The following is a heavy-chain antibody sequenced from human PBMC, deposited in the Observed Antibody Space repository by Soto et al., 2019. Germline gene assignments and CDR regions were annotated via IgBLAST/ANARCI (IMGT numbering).Heavy chain of an antibody. V-gene: IGHV1-69*06. J-gene: IGHJ6*02. D-gene: IGHD3-10*01. CDR3: AKDFFARPTMVLYGMDV. Sequence: QVQLVQSGAEVKKPGSSVKVSCKASGGTFSSYAISWVRQAPGQGLEWMGGIIPIFGTANYAQKFQGRVTITADKSTSTAYMELSSLRSEDTAVYYCAKDFFARPTMVLYGMDVWGQGTTVTVSS. CDR2: IIPIFGTA. CDR1: GGTFSSYA.